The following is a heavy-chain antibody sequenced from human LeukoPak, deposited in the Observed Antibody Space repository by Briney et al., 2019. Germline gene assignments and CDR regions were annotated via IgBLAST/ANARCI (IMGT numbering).Heavy chain of an antibody. Sequence: PSETLSLTCAVYGGSFSGYYWSWIRQPPGKGLEWIGEINHSGSTNYSPSLKSRVTISVDTSKNQFSLKLSSVTAADTAVYYCARGCCSSTSCYPRRISYYDFWSGYRGSNWFDPWGQGTLVTVSS. D-gene: IGHD3-3*01. CDR2: INHSGST. CDR1: GGSFSGYY. CDR3: ARGCCSSTSCYPRRISYYDFWSGYRGSNWFDP. V-gene: IGHV4-34*01. J-gene: IGHJ5*02.